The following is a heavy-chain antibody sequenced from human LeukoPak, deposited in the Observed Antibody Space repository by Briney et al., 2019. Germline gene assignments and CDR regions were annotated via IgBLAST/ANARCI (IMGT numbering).Heavy chain of an antibody. D-gene: IGHD3-22*01. CDR1: GGTFSSYA. CDR2: IIPIFGTA. V-gene: IGHV1-69*05. CDR3: ARVSYYDSSGDTADY. Sequence: PGSSVKVSCKASGGTFSSYAISWVRQAPGQGLGWMGGIIPIFGTANYAQKFQGRVTITTDESTSTAYMELSSLRSEDTAVYYCARVSYYDSSGDTADYWGQGTLVTVSS. J-gene: IGHJ4*02.